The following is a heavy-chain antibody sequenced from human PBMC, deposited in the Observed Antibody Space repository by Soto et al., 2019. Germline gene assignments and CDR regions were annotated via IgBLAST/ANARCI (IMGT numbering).Heavy chain of an antibody. CDR3: TTLPEDTIFGVVNYSDY. Sequence: GGPLRLSCAAYGFTFSNAWMSWVRQAPGKGLEWCCRMKSKSDGGTTDYAAPVKGRFTISRDDSKNTLYLQMNSLKTEDTAVYYCTTLPEDTIFGVVNYSDYWGQGTLVTVSS. CDR2: MKSKSDGGTT. D-gene: IGHD3-3*01. J-gene: IGHJ4*02. V-gene: IGHV3-15*01. CDR1: GFTFSNAW.